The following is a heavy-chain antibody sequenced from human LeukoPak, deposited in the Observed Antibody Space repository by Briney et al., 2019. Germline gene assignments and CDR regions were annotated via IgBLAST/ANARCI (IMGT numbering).Heavy chain of an antibody. D-gene: IGHD4-17*01. CDR3: ARDTLWDGDYVLYYFDY. J-gene: IGHJ4*02. CDR2: ISSSSSYI. CDR1: GFTFSSYS. Sequence: PGGSLRLSCAAFGFTFSSYSMNWVRQAPGKGLEWVSSISSSSSYIYYADSVKGRFTISRDNAKNSLYLQMNSLRAEDTAVYYCARDTLWDGDYVLYYFDYWGQGTLVTVSS. V-gene: IGHV3-21*01.